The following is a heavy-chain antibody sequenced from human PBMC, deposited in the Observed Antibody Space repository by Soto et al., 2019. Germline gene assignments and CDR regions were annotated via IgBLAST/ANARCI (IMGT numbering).Heavy chain of an antibody. Sequence: GGSLRLSCVASGFTFNSYAMHWVRQAPGKGLEWVAVISYDGGNKYYADSVKGRFTISRDNSKNTLYLQMNSLRAEDTAVYYCAKGNWFHAFDIWGQGTMVTVSS. D-gene: IGHD3-9*01. CDR1: GFTFNSYA. J-gene: IGHJ3*02. CDR2: ISYDGGNK. CDR3: AKGNWFHAFDI. V-gene: IGHV3-30-3*01.